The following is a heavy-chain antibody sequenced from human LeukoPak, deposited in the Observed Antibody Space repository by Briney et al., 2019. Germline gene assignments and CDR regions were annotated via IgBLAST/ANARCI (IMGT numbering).Heavy chain of an antibody. V-gene: IGHV3-53*01. CDR1: GFIVSDNY. Sequence: GSLRLSCAASGFIVSDNYMSWVRQAPGKGLEWVSVLYSDGTTYYADSVKGRFTISRDNSRNTLYLQMNNLRAEDTAVYYRARAAYDSNGYTANHDYWGQGTLVTVSS. J-gene: IGHJ4*02. CDR3: ARAAYDSNGYTANHDY. D-gene: IGHD3-22*01. CDR2: LYSDGTT.